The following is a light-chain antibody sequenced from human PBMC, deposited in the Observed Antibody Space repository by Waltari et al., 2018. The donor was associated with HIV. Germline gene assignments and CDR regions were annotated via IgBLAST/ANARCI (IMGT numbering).Light chain of an antibody. Sequence: QSALTQPASVSGSPGQSITISCTGTSSDVCGYNYVCWYKQHPGQAPKLMIYDVSNRASGVSNRCSGSNAGNTASLTISGLHAEDEADYYCSSYTSNITRVFGGGTKLTVL. V-gene: IGLV2-14*03. J-gene: IGLJ3*02. CDR3: SSYTSNITRV. CDR2: DVS. CDR1: SSDVCGYNY.